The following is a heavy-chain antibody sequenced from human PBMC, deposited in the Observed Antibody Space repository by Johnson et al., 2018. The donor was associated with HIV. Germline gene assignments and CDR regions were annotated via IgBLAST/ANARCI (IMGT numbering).Heavy chain of an antibody. D-gene: IGHD3-10*01. Sequence: VQLVESGGGLVPPGRSLRLSCAASGFTFSSYAMHWVRQAPGKGLEWVAVISYDGSNKYYADSVKGRFTISRDNSKNTLYLQMNSLRAEDTAVYYCARGVDGAFDIWGQGTMVTVSS. V-gene: IGHV3-30*04. CDR2: ISYDGSNK. J-gene: IGHJ3*02. CDR3: ARGVDGAFDI. CDR1: GFTFSSYA.